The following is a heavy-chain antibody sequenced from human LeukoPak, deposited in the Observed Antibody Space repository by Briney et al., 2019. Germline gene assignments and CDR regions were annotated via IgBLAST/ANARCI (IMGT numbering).Heavy chain of an antibody. V-gene: IGHV4-30-2*01. CDR3: ARVYSSSWYIYDWFDP. J-gene: IGHJ5*02. CDR2: IYHSGST. D-gene: IGHD6-13*01. CDR1: GGSISSGGYS. Sequence: SETLSLTCAVSGGSISSGGYSWSWIRQPPGKGLEWIGYIYHSGSTYYNPSLKSRVTISVDRSKNQFSLKLSSVTAADTAVYYCARVYSSSWYIYDWFDPWGQGTLVTVSS.